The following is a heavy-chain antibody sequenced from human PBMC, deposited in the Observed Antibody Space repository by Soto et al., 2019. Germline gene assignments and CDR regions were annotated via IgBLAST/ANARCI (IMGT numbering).Heavy chain of an antibody. CDR2: TYRGSESYN. V-gene: IGHV6-1*01. J-gene: IGHJ4*02. CDR1: GDSVSNNAVA. CDR3: ARGKNAAFDY. Sequence: QVQLQQSGPGILKASQTLSVTCAISGDSVSNNAVAWNWIRQSPSGSIEWLGRTYRGSESYNDYSISLKRRVTINSDPSKNQFSLQLTSVTSEDTAVYYCARGKNAAFDYWGQGTVVTVSS.